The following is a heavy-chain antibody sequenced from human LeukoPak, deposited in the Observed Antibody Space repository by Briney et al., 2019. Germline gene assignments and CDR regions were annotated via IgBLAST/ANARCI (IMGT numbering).Heavy chain of an antibody. CDR2: IYPSGNS. Sequence: SETLSLTCTVSWGSISGYYWNWIRQPPGKGLEWLGYIYPSGNSDYNPSLKSRVSMSVDTSKKQISLRLSSVTAADTAVYYCTRRTRIAAGVYNIDFWGQGTLVTVSS. V-gene: IGHV4-4*09. J-gene: IGHJ4*02. D-gene: IGHD6-25*01. CDR1: WGSISGYY. CDR3: TRRTRIAAGVYNIDF.